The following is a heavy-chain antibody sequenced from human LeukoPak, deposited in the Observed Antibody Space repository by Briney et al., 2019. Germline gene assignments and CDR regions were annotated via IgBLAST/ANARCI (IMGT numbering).Heavy chain of an antibody. CDR1: GFTFSSYS. J-gene: IGHJ4*02. V-gene: IGHV3-21*01. D-gene: IGHD3-22*01. CDR2: ISSSSSYI. Sequence: GGSLRLSCAASGFTFSSYSMNWVRQAPGKGLEWVSSISSSSSYIYYADSVKGRSTISRDNAKNSLYLQMNSLRAEDTAVYYCARDSGSGYYPDYWGQGTLVTVSS. CDR3: ARDSGSGYYPDY.